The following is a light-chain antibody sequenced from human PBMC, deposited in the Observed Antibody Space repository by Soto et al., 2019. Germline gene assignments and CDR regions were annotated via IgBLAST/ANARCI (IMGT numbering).Light chain of an antibody. V-gene: IGLV2-14*01. CDR3: SSYTSRGTPV. Sequence: QSALTQPASVSGSPGQSITISCTGTSSDVGGYNYVSWYQQHPGKAPKLMIYEVSNRPSGVSNRFSGSKSGNTASLTISGLQAEDEADYYCSSYTSRGTPVFGGGTKLTVL. CDR1: SSDVGGYNY. J-gene: IGLJ2*01. CDR2: EVS.